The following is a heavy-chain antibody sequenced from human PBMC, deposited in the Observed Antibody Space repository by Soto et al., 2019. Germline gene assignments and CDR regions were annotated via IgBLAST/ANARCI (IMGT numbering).Heavy chain of an antibody. CDR3: VQAEDGIRACSTVSAFLLKGSSDL. J-gene: IGHJ2*01. Sequence: DKGLEWVAVISDDGSNKYYADSVKGRFSIYRDNSKNTLYLQMNSLRDEDTAVYFCVQAEDGIRACSTVSAFLLKGSSDL. V-gene: IGHV3-30*03. CDR2: ISDDGSNK. D-gene: IGHD6-13*01.